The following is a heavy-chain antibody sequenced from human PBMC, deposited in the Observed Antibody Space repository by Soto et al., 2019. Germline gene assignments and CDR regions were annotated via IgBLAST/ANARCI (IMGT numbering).Heavy chain of an antibody. CDR2: INAGNGNT. D-gene: IGHD3-10*01. CDR3: VREAPYLGSGIYGDGMDV. J-gene: IGHJ6*02. Sequence: QVQLVQSGAEVKKPGASVKVSCRASGYTFTTYAIHWVRQAPGRGLEWMGWINAGNGNTKFSQKFQGRVTITMDTSASTAYMELSSLRSEDTAVYYCVREAPYLGSGIYGDGMDVWGQGTTVTVSS. CDR1: GYTFTTYA. V-gene: IGHV1-3*01.